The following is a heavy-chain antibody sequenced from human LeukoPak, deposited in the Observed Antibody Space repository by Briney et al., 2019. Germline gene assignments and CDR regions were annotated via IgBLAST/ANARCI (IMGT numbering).Heavy chain of an antibody. J-gene: IGHJ4*02. CDR2: INHSGST. CDR3: ARAKIWFGELLYPQFDY. D-gene: IGHD3-10*01. Sequence: SETLSLTCAVYGGSFSGYYWSWIRQPPGKWLEWIGEINHSGSTNYNPSLKSRVTISVDTSKNQFSLKLSSVTAADTAVYYCARAKIWFGELLYPQFDYWGQGTLVTVSS. V-gene: IGHV4-34*01. CDR1: GGSFSGYY.